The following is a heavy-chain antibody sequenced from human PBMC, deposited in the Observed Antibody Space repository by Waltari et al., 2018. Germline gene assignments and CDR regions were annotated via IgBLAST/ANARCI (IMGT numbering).Heavy chain of an antibody. CDR2: IKPDVSDK. CDR1: AFSFTTHW. CDR3: AKMGAGRAPDY. Sequence: EVQLVESGGDLVQPGGSLRLSCSASAFSFTTHWMAWFRQAPGKRLEWVATIKPDVSDKFYVDSVKGRFAISRDNARNLLYLQMNSLRAEDTAIFYCAKMGAGRAPDYWGQGTLVTVSS. V-gene: IGHV3-7*03. J-gene: IGHJ4*02. D-gene: IGHD3-16*01.